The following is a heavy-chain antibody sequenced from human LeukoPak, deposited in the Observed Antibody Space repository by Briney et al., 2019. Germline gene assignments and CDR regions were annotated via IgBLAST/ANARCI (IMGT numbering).Heavy chain of an antibody. CDR3: ARNPVVVVPAAPGNYYYYYYMDV. J-gene: IGHJ6*03. V-gene: IGHV1-46*01. D-gene: IGHD2-2*01. Sequence: GASVKVSCKASGYTFTSYYMHWVRQAPGQGLEWMGIINPSGGSTSYAQKFQGRVTMTRDMSTSTVYMELSSLRSEDTAVYYCARNPVVVVPAAPGNYYYYYYMDVWGKGTTVTVSS. CDR1: GYTFTSYY. CDR2: INPSGGST.